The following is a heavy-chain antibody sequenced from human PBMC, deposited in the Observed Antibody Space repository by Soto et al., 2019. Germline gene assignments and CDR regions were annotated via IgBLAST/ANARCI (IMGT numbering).Heavy chain of an antibody. V-gene: IGHV1-69*01. Sequence: QVQLVQSGAEVKKPGSSVKVSCKVSGGTFSSYPISWVRRAPGQGLEWMGGIVPIFRRTDYAQKFQGRVTITADASTSTAHMELSSLRSDDTAVYYCAKVDGYAGTSGWPHYWGQGTPVTVAP. CDR1: GGTFSSYP. CDR3: AKVDGYAGTSGWPHY. D-gene: IGHD6-19*01. J-gene: IGHJ4*02. CDR2: IVPIFRRT.